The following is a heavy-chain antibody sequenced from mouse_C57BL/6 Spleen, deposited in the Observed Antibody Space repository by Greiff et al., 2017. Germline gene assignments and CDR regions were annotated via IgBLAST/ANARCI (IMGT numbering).Heavy chain of an antibody. CDR1: GYNFTSYW. V-gene: IGHV1-69*01. Sequence: QVQLKQPGAELVMPGASVKLSCKASGYNFTSYWMHWVKQRPGQGLEWIGEIDPSDSYTKYTQKFKGKSTLTVDKSSSTAYMQLSSLTSEDSAVYYCAIMVNWALDYWGQGTTLTVSS. J-gene: IGHJ2*01. CDR2: IDPSDSYT. D-gene: IGHD4-1*01. CDR3: AIMVNWALDY.